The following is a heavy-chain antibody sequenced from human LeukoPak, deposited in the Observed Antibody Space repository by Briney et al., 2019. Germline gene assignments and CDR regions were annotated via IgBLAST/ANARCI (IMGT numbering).Heavy chain of an antibody. V-gene: IGHV3-30-3*01. Sequence: GGSLRLSCAASGFTFSSYAMHWVRQAPGKGLEWVAVISYDGSNKYYADSVKGRFTISRDNSKNTLYLQMNSLRAEDTAVYYCARDGRGDYSGSYELDYWGQGTLVTVSS. CDR3: ARDGRGDYSGSYELDY. CDR2: ISYDGSNK. D-gene: IGHD1-26*01. CDR1: GFTFSSYA. J-gene: IGHJ4*02.